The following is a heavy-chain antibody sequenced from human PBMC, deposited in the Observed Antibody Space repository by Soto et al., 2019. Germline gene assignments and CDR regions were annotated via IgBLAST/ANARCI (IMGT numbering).Heavy chain of an antibody. Sequence: SETLSLTCAVYGGSFSGYYWSWIRQPPGKGLEWIGEINHSGSTNYNPSLKSRVTILVDTSKNQFSLKLSSVTSADTAVYYCARGLNWGYGYWGQGTLVTVSS. J-gene: IGHJ4*02. V-gene: IGHV4-34*01. CDR1: GGSFSGYY. D-gene: IGHD7-27*01. CDR2: INHSGST. CDR3: ARGLNWGYGY.